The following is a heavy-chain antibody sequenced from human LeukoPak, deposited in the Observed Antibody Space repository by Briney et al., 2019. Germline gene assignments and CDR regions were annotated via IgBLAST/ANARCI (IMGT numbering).Heavy chain of an antibody. CDR2: IYTSGGT. D-gene: IGHD3-16*01. CDR3: ARGYGGIYYYYMDV. V-gene: IGHV4-4*07. CDR1: GDSISSYY. Sequence: SETLSLTCTVSGDSISSYYWSWIRQPAGKGLQWIGRIYTSGGTNYNPSLKSRVTISVDTSKNQFSLKLSSVTAADTAVYYCARGYGGIYYYYMDVWGKGTTVTVSS. J-gene: IGHJ6*03.